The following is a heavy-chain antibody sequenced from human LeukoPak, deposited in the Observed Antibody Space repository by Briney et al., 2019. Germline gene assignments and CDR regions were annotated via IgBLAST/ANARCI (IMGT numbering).Heavy chain of an antibody. V-gene: IGHV1-2*02. Sequence: ASVKVSCKASGYTFTDYYIHWVRQAPGQGLEWMGWIDPNTGGTNYAQKFQGRVTMTRDTSISTAYMELSRLRSDDTAVYYCARVPIRTTMVRGVIIDLLNWFDPWGQGTLVTVSS. CDR2: IDPNTGGT. J-gene: IGHJ5*02. CDR3: ARVPIRTTMVRGVIIDLLNWFDP. CDR1: GYTFTDYY. D-gene: IGHD3-10*01.